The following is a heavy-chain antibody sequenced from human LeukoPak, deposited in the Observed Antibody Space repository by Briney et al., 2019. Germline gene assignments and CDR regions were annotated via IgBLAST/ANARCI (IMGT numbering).Heavy chain of an antibody. D-gene: IGHD4-11*01. Sequence: SETLSLTCTVSGGSISSGSYYWSWIRQPAGKGLEWIGRIYTSGSTNYNPSLKSRVTISVDTSKNQFSLKLSSVTAADTAVYYCARAEVDYSNCGWFDPWGQGTLVTVSS. J-gene: IGHJ5*02. V-gene: IGHV4-61*02. CDR2: IYTSGST. CDR3: ARAEVDYSNCGWFDP. CDR1: GGSISSGSYY.